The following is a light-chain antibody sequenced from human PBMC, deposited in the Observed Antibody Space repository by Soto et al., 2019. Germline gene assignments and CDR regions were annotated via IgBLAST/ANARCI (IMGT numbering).Light chain of an antibody. Sequence: EIVLTQSPGTLSLSPGERATLSCRASQTVTNDYLAWYQQKPGQAPRLLIFGASSRATGIPDRFGGSGSGTDFTLTISSLEPEDFAVYYCQQYGNSPITFGQGTRLDIK. CDR3: QQYGNSPIT. CDR2: GAS. J-gene: IGKJ5*01. CDR1: QTVTNDY. V-gene: IGKV3-20*01.